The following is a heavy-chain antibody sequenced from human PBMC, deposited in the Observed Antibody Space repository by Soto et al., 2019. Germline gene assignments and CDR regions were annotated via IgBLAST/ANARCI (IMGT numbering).Heavy chain of an antibody. CDR2: IYPGDSDT. CDR3: ASSPRSWSKYYYYGMDV. Sequence: PGESLKISCKGSGYSFTSYWIGWVRQMPGKGLEWMGIIYPGDSDTRYSPSFQGQVTISADKSISTAYLQWSSPKASDTAMYYCASSPRSWSKYYYYGMDVWGQGTTVTVSS. J-gene: IGHJ6*02. D-gene: IGHD6-13*01. CDR1: GYSFTSYW. V-gene: IGHV5-51*01.